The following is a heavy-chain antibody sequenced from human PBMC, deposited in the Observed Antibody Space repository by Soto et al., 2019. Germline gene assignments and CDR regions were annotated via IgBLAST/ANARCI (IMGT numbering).Heavy chain of an antibody. Sequence: GGSLRLSCAASGLIISNPWIHRVRQAPGKGLEWVSAISGSGGSTYYADSVKGRLTISRDNSKNTLYLQMNSLRAEDTAVYYCAKEGGESRYSSYFDYWGQGTLVTVSS. V-gene: IGHV3-23*01. CDR2: ISGSGGST. CDR3: AKEGGESRYSSYFDY. J-gene: IGHJ4*02. CDR1: GLIISNPW. D-gene: IGHD5-18*01.